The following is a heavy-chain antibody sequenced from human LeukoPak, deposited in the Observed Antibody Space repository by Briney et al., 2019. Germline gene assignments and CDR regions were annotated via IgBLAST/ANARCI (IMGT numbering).Heavy chain of an antibody. Sequence: GESLKISCKGSGYCFTSYWISWVRQMAGKGLEWMGRIDPSDSYTNYSPSFQGHVTISADKSISTAYLQWSSLKASDTAMYYCARSASSSYDILTGYPARILGYWGQGTLVTVSS. V-gene: IGHV5-10-1*01. J-gene: IGHJ4*02. D-gene: IGHD3-9*01. CDR2: IDPSDSYT. CDR3: ARSASSSYDILTGYPARILGY. CDR1: GYCFTSYW.